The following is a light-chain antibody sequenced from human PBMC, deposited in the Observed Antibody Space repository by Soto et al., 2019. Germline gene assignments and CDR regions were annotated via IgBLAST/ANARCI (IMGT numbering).Light chain of an antibody. CDR2: GAS. CDR1: QSISSN. Sequence: EIVMTQSPATLSVSPGERATLSCSASQSISSNLAWYQQAPGQAPRLLIYGASTRATGIPARFSGSGSGTEFTLTISSLQSEDFAVYYCQQYNNWPALTFGGGTKVEIK. CDR3: QQYNNWPALT. J-gene: IGKJ4*01. V-gene: IGKV3-15*01.